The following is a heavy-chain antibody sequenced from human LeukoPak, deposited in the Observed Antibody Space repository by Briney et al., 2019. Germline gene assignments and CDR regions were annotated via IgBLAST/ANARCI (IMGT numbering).Heavy chain of an antibody. Sequence: GASVKVSCKASGYTFTSYDINWVRQATGQGLEWMGWMNPNSGNTGYAQKFQGRVTMTEDTSTDTAYMELSSLRSEDTAVYYCATGNYDSSGYLSPFDYWGQGTLVTVSS. CDR2: MNPNSGNT. CDR3: ATGNYDSSGYLSPFDY. D-gene: IGHD3-22*01. CDR1: GYTFTSYD. V-gene: IGHV1-8*01. J-gene: IGHJ4*02.